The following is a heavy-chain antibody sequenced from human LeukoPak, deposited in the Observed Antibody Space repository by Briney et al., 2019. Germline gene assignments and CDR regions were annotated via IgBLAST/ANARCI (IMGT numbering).Heavy chain of an antibody. J-gene: IGHJ5*02. CDR3: ARGYCSSTSCYTGENGWFDP. D-gene: IGHD2-2*02. CDR1: GYTLTELS. Sequence: ASVKVSCKVSGYTLTELSMHWVRQAPGKGLEWMGGFDPEDGETIYAQKFQGRVTMTEDTSTDTAYMELSSLRSEDTAVYYCARGYCSSTSCYTGENGWFDPWGQGTLVTVSS. V-gene: IGHV1-24*01. CDR2: FDPEDGET.